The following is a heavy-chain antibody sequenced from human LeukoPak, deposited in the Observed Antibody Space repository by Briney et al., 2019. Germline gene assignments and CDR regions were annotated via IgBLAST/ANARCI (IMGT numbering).Heavy chain of an antibody. J-gene: IGHJ5*02. CDR2: INAGNGNT. V-gene: IGHV1-3*01. CDR1: GYTFTSYA. Sequence: ASVKVSCKASGYTFTSYAMHWVRQATGQRLEWMGWINAGNGNTKYSQKFQGRVTITRDTSASTAYMELSSLRSEDTAVYYCARSIPRYCSGGSCSNWFDPWGQGTLVTVSS. D-gene: IGHD2-15*01. CDR3: ARSIPRYCSGGSCSNWFDP.